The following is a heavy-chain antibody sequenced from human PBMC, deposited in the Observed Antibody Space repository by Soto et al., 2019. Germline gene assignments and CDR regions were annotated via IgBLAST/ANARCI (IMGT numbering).Heavy chain of an antibody. J-gene: IGHJ4*02. Sequence: GGSLRLSCAASGFTFSSYWMSWVRQAPGKGLEWVANIKEDGSEKYYVDSVKGRFTISRDNAKNSLYLQMNSLRAEDTAVYYCAREGENGGDVFDSWGQGTLVTVSS. CDR1: GFTFSSYW. CDR2: IKEDGSEK. CDR3: AREGENGGDVFDS. V-gene: IGHV3-7*01. D-gene: IGHD2-21*01.